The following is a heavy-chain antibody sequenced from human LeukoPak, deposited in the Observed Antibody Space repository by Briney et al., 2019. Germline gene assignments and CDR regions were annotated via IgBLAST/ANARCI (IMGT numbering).Heavy chain of an antibody. J-gene: IGHJ4*02. CDR2: INNTGDMGT. CDR3: ARDGGRDWTGFDS. Sequence: SETLSLTCTASGGTISSYGRSWIRQPPGKGLEWIGDINNTGDMGTDDDPSISRLATISGNTSKNQFSLQLSSVSAADTAVYYCARDGGRDWTGFDSWGQGTLVTV. D-gene: IGHD3/OR15-3a*01. CDR1: GGTISSYG. V-gene: IGHV4-59*01.